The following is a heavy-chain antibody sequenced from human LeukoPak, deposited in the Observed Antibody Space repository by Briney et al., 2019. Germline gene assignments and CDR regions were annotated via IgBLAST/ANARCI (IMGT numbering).Heavy chain of an antibody. Sequence: GESLKISRKGSGYSFTSYWIVWVRQMPGKGLEWMGIIYPGDSDTRYSPSFQGQVTISADKSISTAYLQWSSLKASDTAMYYCARLLGLGYYYGSGDFDYWGQGTLVTVSS. V-gene: IGHV5-51*01. J-gene: IGHJ4*02. D-gene: IGHD3-10*01. CDR2: IYPGDSDT. CDR3: ARLLGLGYYYGSGDFDY. CDR1: GYSFTSYW.